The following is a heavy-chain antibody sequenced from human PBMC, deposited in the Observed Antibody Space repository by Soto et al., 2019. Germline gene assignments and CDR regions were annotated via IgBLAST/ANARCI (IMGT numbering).Heavy chain of an antibody. CDR1: GGSISSYY. J-gene: IGHJ4*02. CDR2: IYHSGST. CDR3: ARGYYDYVWGSYRLPGY. V-gene: IGHV4-59*12. Sequence: GPGPKKTSETLSLTCTVSGGSISSYYWSWIPQPPGKGLEWIGYIYHSGSTNYNPSLKSRVTISVDKSKNQFSLKLSSVTAADTAVYYCARGYYDYVWGSYRLPGYWGQGTLVTVSS. D-gene: IGHD3-16*02.